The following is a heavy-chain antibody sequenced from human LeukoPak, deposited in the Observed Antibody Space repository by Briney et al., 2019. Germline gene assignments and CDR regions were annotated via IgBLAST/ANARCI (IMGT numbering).Heavy chain of an antibody. Sequence: GGSLRLSCTTSGFTFGDYTMTWFRQAPGKGLEWVGFIRSKAFGGTTEYAASAEGRFTISRDDSNSIAYLQMNSLKSEDTAVYYCTRDQWGDWGSNFDYWGQGTLVTVSS. J-gene: IGHJ4*02. CDR3: TRDQWGDWGSNFDY. D-gene: IGHD3-16*01. CDR2: IRSKAFGGTT. CDR1: GFTFGDYT. V-gene: IGHV3-49*03.